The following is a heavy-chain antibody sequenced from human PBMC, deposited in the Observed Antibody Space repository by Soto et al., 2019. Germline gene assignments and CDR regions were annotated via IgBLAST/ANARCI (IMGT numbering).Heavy chain of an antibody. V-gene: IGHV1-8*01. J-gene: IGHJ4*02. Sequence: VSVKVSCKASGYTFTNSDINWVRQAPRQGLEWMGWMNPDSGHAAYAQKFQGRVTLTTSTSTSTVYMEMRSLGSEDTAVYYCARRPHCSGGICYYGLDNWGQGTLVTVSS. D-gene: IGHD2-15*01. CDR2: MNPDSGHA. CDR3: ARRPHCSGGICYYGLDN. CDR1: GYTFTNSD.